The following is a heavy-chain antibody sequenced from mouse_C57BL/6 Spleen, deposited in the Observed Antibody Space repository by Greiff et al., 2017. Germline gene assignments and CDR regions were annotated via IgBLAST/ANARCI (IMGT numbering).Heavy chain of an antibody. D-gene: IGHD2-4*01. J-gene: IGHJ4*01. CDR1: GFSLSTSGMG. Sequence: QVTLKVSGPGILQSSQTLSLTCSFSGFSLSTSGMGVSWIRQPSGKGLEWLAHIYWDDDKRYNPSLKSRLTISKDTSRNQVFLKITSVDTADTATYYCARGASTVITTELYYYAMGYWGQGTSVTVSS. CDR3: ARGASTVITTELYYYAMGY. V-gene: IGHV8-12*01. CDR2: IYWDDDK.